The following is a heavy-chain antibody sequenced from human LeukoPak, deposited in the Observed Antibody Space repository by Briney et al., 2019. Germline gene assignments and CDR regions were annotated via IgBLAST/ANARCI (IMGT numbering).Heavy chain of an antibody. V-gene: IGHV5-51*01. CDR3: AIHRQIGNLYSNSDY. Sequence: PGESLQISCKGSGYSFTSYWIGWVRQMPGKGLEWMGIIYPGDSDTRYSPSFQGQVTISADKSISTAYLQWSSLKASDIAMYYCAIHRQIGNLYSNSDYWGQGTLVTVSS. J-gene: IGHJ4*02. D-gene: IGHD3-16*01. CDR1: GYSFTSYW. CDR2: IYPGDSDT.